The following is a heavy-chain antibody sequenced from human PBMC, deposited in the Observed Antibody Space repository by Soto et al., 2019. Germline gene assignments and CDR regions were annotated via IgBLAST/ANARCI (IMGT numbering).Heavy chain of an antibody. D-gene: IGHD2-2*01. J-gene: IGHJ5*02. CDR3: AKDPRPDIVVVSMGRNWFDP. CDR1: GFTFSSYA. Sequence: EVQLLESGGGLVQPGGSLRISCAASGFTFSSYAMSWVRQAPGKGLEWVSAISGSGGSTYYEDSVKGRFTISRGNSENTLYLKMHSMRAYDMAVYYCAKDPRPDIVVVSMGRNWFDPWGQGTVVTVSS. V-gene: IGHV3-23*01. CDR2: ISGSGGST.